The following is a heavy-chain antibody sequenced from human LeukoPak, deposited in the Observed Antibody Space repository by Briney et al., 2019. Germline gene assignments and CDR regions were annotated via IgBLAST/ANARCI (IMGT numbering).Heavy chain of an antibody. J-gene: IGHJ4*02. Sequence: GGSLRLSCAASGFTVSSNYMSWVRQAPGKGLEWVSLIYGGGTTYYADSVKGRFAISRDDSKNTLYLQMNTLRGEDTAVYYCARQTSGSLPSFDYWGQGTLVTVSS. V-gene: IGHV3-53*01. CDR3: ARQTSGSLPSFDY. CDR2: IYGGGTT. D-gene: IGHD1-26*01. CDR1: GFTVSSNY.